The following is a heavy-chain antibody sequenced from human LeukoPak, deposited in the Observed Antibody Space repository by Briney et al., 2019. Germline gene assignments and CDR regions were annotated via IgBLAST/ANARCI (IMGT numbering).Heavy chain of an antibody. J-gene: IGHJ4*02. CDR2: INPSGGST. D-gene: IGHD6-6*01. V-gene: IGHV1-46*01. CDR1: GYTFTSYY. Sequence: GASVKVSSKASGYTFTSYYMHWVRQAPGQGLEWMGIINPSGGSTSYAQKFQGRVTMTRDMSTSTVYMELSSLRSEDTAVYYCARDSNQLVGFFDYWGQGTLVTVSS. CDR3: ARDSNQLVGFFDY.